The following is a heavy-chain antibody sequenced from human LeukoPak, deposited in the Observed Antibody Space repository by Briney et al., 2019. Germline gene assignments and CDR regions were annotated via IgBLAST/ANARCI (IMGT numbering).Heavy chain of an antibody. V-gene: IGHV1-18*01. CDR1: GSTFTSYG. D-gene: IGHD6-19*01. CDR3: ARDHIAVAGNAAFDI. CDR2: ISAYNGNT. Sequence: GASVKVSCKASGSTFTSYGISWVRQAPGQGLEWMGWISAYNGNTNYAQKLQGRVTMTTDTSTSTAYMELRSLRSDDTAVYYCARDHIAVAGNAAFDIWGQGTMVTVSS. J-gene: IGHJ3*02.